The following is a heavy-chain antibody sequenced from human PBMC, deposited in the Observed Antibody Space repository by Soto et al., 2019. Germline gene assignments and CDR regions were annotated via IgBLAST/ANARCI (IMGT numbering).Heavy chain of an antibody. J-gene: IGHJ5*02. V-gene: IGHV3-23*01. CDR1: GFTFSSYA. CDR3: AIDPRSNPYYDSSAP. Sequence: PGGSLRLSCVASGFTFSSYAMSWVRQAPGKGLEWVSALSRSGENTYYADSVKGRFTISRDNSKNTLYLQINSLRAEDTAIYYCAIDPRSNPYYDSSAPWGQGTLVTVSS. CDR2: LSRSGENT. D-gene: IGHD3-22*01.